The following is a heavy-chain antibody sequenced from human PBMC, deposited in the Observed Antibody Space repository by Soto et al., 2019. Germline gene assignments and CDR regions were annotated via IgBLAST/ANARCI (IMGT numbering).Heavy chain of an antibody. D-gene: IGHD1-26*01. CDR3: ASSRGSPVTLDY. V-gene: IGHV4-30-2*01. J-gene: IGHJ4*02. Sequence: QLQLQESGSGLVKPAQTLSLTCAVSGGSISSGGYSWSWIRQPPGKGLEWIGYIYPSGSTYNNPPLKSRVTISVHRAKHQFSLKLSSVTAADTAVYYCASSRGSPVTLDYWGQGTLVTVSS. CDR1: GGSISSGGYS. CDR2: IYPSGST.